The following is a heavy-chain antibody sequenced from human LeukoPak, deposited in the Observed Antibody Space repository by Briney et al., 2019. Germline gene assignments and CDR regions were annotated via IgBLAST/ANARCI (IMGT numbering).Heavy chain of an antibody. D-gene: IGHD1-1*01. CDR3: AKDVKLERRGYYYYGMDV. J-gene: IGHJ6*02. CDR1: GFTFDDYA. CDR2: ISWNSGSI. V-gene: IGHV3-9*01. Sequence: GRSLRLSCAASGFTFDDYAMHWVRQAPGKGLEWVSGISWNSGSIGYADSVKGRFTISRDNAKNSLYLQMNSLRAEDTALYYCAKDVKLERRGYYYYGMDVWGQGTTVTVSS.